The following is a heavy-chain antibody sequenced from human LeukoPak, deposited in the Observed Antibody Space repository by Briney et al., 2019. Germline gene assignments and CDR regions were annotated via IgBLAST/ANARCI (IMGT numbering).Heavy chain of an antibody. D-gene: IGHD3-3*01. CDR3: ARGGDYYFDY. CDR1: GYTFTSYG. Sequence: ASVKVSCKASGYTFTSYGISWVRQAPGQGLEWMGWINPNSGGTNYAQKFQGRVTMTRDTSISTAYMELSRLRSDDTAVYYCARGGDYYFDYWGQGTLVTVSS. V-gene: IGHV1-2*02. CDR2: INPNSGGT. J-gene: IGHJ4*02.